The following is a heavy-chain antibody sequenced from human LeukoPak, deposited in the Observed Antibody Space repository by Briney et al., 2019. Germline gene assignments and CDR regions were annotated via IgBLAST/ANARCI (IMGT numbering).Heavy chain of an antibody. D-gene: IGHD6-13*01. CDR3: ARDDPLAAAKGY. V-gene: IGHV1-2*02. CDR1: RYTFTGYY. J-gene: IGHJ4*02. CDR2: INPNSGGT. Sequence: ASVKVSCKASRYTFTGYYMHWVRQAPGQGLEWMGWINPNSGGTNYAQKFQGRVTMTRDTSICTAYMELSRLRSDDTAVYYCARDDPLAAAKGYWGQGTLVTVSS.